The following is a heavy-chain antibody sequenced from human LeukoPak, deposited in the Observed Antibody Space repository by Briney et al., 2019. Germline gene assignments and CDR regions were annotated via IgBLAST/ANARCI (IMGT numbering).Heavy chain of an antibody. CDR3: ARGRRAADY. D-gene: IGHD2-15*01. CDR2: ISYDGSNK. CDR1: GFTFSSYA. Sequence: GGSLRLSCAASGFTFSSYAIHWVRQAPGKGLEWVAVISYDGSNKYYVDSVKGRFTISRDNSKNTLYLQMNSLRAEDTAVYYCARGRRAADYWGQGTLVTVSS. V-gene: IGHV3-30*04. J-gene: IGHJ4*02.